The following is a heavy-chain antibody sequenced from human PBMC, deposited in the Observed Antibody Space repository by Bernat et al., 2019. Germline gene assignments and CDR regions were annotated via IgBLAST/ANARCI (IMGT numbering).Heavy chain of an antibody. V-gene: IGHV3-48*01. CDR3: ARDSAIVGATSWAFDI. Sequence: EVQLVESGGGLVQPGGSLRLSCAASGFTFSSYSMNWVRQAPGKGLEWVSYISSSSSTIYYADSVQGRFTISRDNAKNSLYLQMNSLRAEDTAVYYCARDSAIVGATSWAFDIWGQGTMVTVSS. J-gene: IGHJ3*02. CDR2: ISSSSSTI. D-gene: IGHD1-26*01. CDR1: GFTFSSYS.